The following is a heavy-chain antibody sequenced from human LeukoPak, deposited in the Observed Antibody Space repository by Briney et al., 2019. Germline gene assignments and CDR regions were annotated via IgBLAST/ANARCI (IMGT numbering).Heavy chain of an antibody. CDR2: IRFDESDK. Sequence: GGSLRLSCAASGFTFSHYGMNWVRQAPGKGLKWVAFIRFDESDKYYADSVKGRFTISRDNSKNTLFLQLNSLRAEDTAIYYCTKDKNALCSATCRSEFDYWGQGTLVAVSS. V-gene: IGHV3-30*02. D-gene: IGHD2-2*01. CDR3: TKDKNALCSATCRSEFDY. CDR1: GFTFSHYG. J-gene: IGHJ4*02.